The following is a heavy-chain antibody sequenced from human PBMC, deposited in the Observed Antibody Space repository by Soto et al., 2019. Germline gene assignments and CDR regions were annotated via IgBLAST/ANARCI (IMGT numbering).Heavy chain of an antibody. D-gene: IGHD2-2*01. CDR2: INAGNGNT. CDR1: GYTFTSYA. V-gene: IGHV1-3*01. J-gene: IGHJ4*02. Sequence: GASVKVSCKASGYTFTSYAMHWVRQAPGQRLEWMGWINAGNGNTNYAQQFQGRVTMTTDTSTSTAYMELRSLRSDDTAMYFCAIYHLELFRFDYWGQGTLVTVSS. CDR3: AIYHLELFRFDY.